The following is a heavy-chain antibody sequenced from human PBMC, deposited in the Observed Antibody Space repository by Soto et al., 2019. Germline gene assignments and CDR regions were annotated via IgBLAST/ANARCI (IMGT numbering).Heavy chain of an antibody. V-gene: IGHV3-30*18. J-gene: IGHJ4*02. Sequence: GGSLRLSCAASGFTFSSYGMHWVRQAPGKGLEWVAVISYDGSNKYYADSVKGRFTISRDNSKNTLYLQMNSLRAEDTAVYYCAKQDSYGYLPFEYWGQGTLVTVSS. D-gene: IGHD5-18*01. CDR2: ISYDGSNK. CDR3: AKQDSYGYLPFEY. CDR1: GFTFSSYG.